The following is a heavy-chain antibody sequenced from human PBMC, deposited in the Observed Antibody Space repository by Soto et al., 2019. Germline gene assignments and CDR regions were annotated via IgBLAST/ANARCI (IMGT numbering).Heavy chain of an antibody. CDR2: ISAHNGNT. Sequence: VHLVQSGAEVKKPGASVKVSCQASGYTFTSYGITWVRQAPGQGLEWMGWISAHNGNTDYAQKLQGRVIVTRDTSTSTAYMELRSLRSDDTAVYYCARGRYGDYWGQGALVTVSS. J-gene: IGHJ4*02. CDR1: GYTFTSYG. CDR3: ARGRYGDY. D-gene: IGHD1-1*01. V-gene: IGHV1-18*01.